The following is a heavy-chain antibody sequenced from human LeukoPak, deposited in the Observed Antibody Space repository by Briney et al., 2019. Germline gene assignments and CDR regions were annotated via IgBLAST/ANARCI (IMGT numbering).Heavy chain of an antibody. Sequence: GGSLRLSCAASGFTFTNYAPSWVRQAPGKGLEWVSTIDYSGGDTYYAHSVKGRFSISRDNSKNTLYLQMNSLRAEDTAVYYCARDNLNSTGLDYWGQGTLVTVSS. V-gene: IGHV3-23*01. CDR3: ARDNLNSTGLDY. CDR1: GFTFTNYA. CDR2: IDYSGGDT. J-gene: IGHJ4*02. D-gene: IGHD6-19*01.